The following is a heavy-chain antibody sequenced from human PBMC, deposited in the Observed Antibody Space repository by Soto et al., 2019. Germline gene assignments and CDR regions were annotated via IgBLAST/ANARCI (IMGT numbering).Heavy chain of an antibody. J-gene: IGHJ2*01. CDR1: GFTFINYA. CDR3: VRKILGSTSRPDYWYFDL. Sequence: EVQLSQSGGGLVQPGGSLRLSCAGSGFTFINYAMNWVRQAPGKGLEWVSSISGGGDATFFANSVRGRFTISRDNSDNTVTLQMNSLGVDDTAVYYCVRKILGSTSRPDYWYFDLWGRGTRVTVSS. D-gene: IGHD7-27*01. V-gene: IGHV3-23*01. CDR2: ISGGGDAT.